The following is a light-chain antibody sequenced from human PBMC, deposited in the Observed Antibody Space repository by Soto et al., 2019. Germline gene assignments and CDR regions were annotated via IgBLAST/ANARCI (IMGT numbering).Light chain of an antibody. CDR2: GAS. CDR1: QSVSSSY. J-gene: IGKJ1*01. V-gene: IGKV3-20*01. CDR3: QQYGSSGT. Sequence: IVLPQSPGTLSLSPGERATLSCRTSQSVSSSYLAWYQQKPGQAPRLLIYGASNRATGIPDRFSGSGSGTDFTLTISRLEPEDIAVYYCQQYGSSGTFGQGTKVDIK.